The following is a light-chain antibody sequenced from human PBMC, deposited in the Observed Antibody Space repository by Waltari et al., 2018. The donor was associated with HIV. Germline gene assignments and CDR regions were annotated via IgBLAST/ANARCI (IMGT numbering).Light chain of an antibody. CDR2: SNN. Sequence: QSVLTPPPPASGTPGQRVTISCSGRSSNIGRNTVNWYQQLPGTAPKLLIYSNNQRPSGVPDRFSGSKSGTSASLAISGLQSEDEADYYCAAWDDSLNGPYVFGTGTKVTVL. V-gene: IGLV1-44*01. J-gene: IGLJ1*01. CDR1: SSNIGRNT. CDR3: AAWDDSLNGPYV.